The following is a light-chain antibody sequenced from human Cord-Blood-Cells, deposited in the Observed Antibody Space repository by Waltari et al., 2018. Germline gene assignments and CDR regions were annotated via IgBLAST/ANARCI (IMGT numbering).Light chain of an antibody. CDR1: QSVSSY. J-gene: IGKJ3*01. Sequence: ELVLPHSPATLSLSPGERATLSCSASQSVSSYLAWYPQNPGQAPRLLIYDASNTATGIPARFSGSGSGDDFTLTISSLAPEDFAVYYCQQRSNWGFTFGPGTKVDIK. CDR3: QQRSNWGFT. V-gene: IGKV3-11*01. CDR2: DAS.